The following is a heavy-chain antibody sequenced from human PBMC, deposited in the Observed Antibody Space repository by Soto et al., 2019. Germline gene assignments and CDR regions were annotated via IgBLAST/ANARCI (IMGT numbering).Heavy chain of an antibody. D-gene: IGHD6-6*01. V-gene: IGHV3-21*01. CDR3: ARDSTGIAALDWFDP. CDR1: GFTFSSYS. Sequence: PGGSLRLSCAASGFTFSSYSVNWVRQAPGKGPEWVSSISSSSSYIYYADSVKGRFTISRDNAKNSLYLQMNSLRAEDTAVYYCARDSTGIAALDWFDPWGQGTLVTVSS. J-gene: IGHJ5*02. CDR2: ISSSSSYI.